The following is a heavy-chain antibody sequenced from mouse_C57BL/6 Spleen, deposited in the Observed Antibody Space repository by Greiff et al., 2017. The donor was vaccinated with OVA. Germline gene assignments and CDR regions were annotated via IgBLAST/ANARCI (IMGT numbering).Heavy chain of an antibody. CDR1: GYAFSSSW. Sequence: VQLQESGPELVKPGASVKISCKASGYAFSSSWMNWVKQRPGKGLEWIGRIYPGDGDTNYNGKFKGKATLTEDKSSSTAYMQLSSLTSEDSAVYFCASPQTAQATLGFAYWGQGTLVTVSA. D-gene: IGHD3-2*02. CDR2: IYPGDGDT. CDR3: ASPQTAQATLGFAY. V-gene: IGHV1-82*01. J-gene: IGHJ3*01.